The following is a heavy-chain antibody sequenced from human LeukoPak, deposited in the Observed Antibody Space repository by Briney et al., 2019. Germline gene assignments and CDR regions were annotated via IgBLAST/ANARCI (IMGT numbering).Heavy chain of an antibody. V-gene: IGHV3-72*01. D-gene: IGHD6-19*01. CDR3: VRVRGSGWDQNYFDC. CDR2: TRNKVNGYTT. CDR1: GLTLSDHY. J-gene: IGHJ4*02. Sequence: PGGSLRLSCAASGLTLSDHYMDWVRQAPGKGLEWVGRTRNKVNGYTTEYAASVKGRFTISRDDSKNSLYLQLSGLKTEDTAMYYCVRVRGSGWDQNYFDCWGQGTLVTVSS.